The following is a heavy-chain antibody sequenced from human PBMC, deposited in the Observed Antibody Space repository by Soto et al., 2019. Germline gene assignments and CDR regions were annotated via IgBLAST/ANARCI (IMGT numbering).Heavy chain of an antibody. V-gene: IGHV3-33*01. CDR3: ARDQTTTYPPGPDAFDI. D-gene: IGHD4-17*01. Sequence: GGSLRLSCAASGFTFSSYGMHWVRQAPGKGLEWVAVIWYDGSNKYYADSVKGRFTISRDNSKNTLYLQMNSLRAEDTAVYYCARDQTTTYPPGPDAFDIWGQGTMVTVSS. CDR1: GFTFSSYG. CDR2: IWYDGSNK. J-gene: IGHJ3*02.